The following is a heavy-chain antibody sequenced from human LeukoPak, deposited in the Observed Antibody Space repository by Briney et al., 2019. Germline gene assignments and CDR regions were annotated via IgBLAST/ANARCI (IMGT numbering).Heavy chain of an antibody. CDR3: AREPYSSGWSNYDY. D-gene: IGHD6-19*01. J-gene: IGHJ4*02. Sequence: TGGSLRLSCAASGFTFSSYAMHWVRQAPGKGLEWVAVISYDGSNKYYADSVKGRFTISRDNSKNTLYLQMNSLRAEDTAVYYCAREPYSSGWSNYDYWGQGTLVTVSS. CDR1: GFTFSSYA. V-gene: IGHV3-30-3*01. CDR2: ISYDGSNK.